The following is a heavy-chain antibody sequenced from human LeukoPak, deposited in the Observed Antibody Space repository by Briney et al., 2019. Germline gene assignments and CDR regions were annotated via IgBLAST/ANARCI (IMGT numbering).Heavy chain of an antibody. D-gene: IGHD5-24*01. CDR3: ARARDGHINNWFDP. J-gene: IGHJ5*02. Sequence: SETLSLTCTVSGGSISSYYWSWIRQPPGKGLEWIACISYSGSTKYNPSLKSRVTISVDTSKNQLSLKLSSVTAADTAVYYCARARDGHINNWFDPWGQGTLVIVSS. V-gene: IGHV4-59*01. CDR2: ISYSGST. CDR1: GGSISSYY.